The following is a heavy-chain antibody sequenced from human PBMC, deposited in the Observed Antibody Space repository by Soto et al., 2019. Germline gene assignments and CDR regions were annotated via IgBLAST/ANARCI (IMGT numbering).Heavy chain of an antibody. Sequence: QVQLIQSEAEVKKPGSSVRVSCTASGGIFGSHGFSWVRQAPGQRLEWVGGFIPIFRTLTYTEKFQARVRIAADESKNTFYLDLSSLTSEDTAVYYCVRDRRIYYSDPHDEFVASDYEVWGQGTMVSVSS. D-gene: IGHD3-22*01. J-gene: IGHJ3*01. CDR3: VRDRRIYYSDPHDEFVASDYEV. CDR2: FIPIFRTL. V-gene: IGHV1-69*01. CDR1: GGIFGSHG.